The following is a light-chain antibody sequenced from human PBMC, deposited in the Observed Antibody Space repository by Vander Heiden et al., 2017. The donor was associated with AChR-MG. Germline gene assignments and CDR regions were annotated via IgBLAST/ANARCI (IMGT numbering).Light chain of an antibody. V-gene: IGLV1-44*01. CDR2: TND. CDR1: TSHTGSNA. CDR3: SAWDNSLNCPV. Sequence: QSALTQSPSASGTPGPRVPIPCSGNTSHTGSNAVNWYRHLPGTAPKLLIYTNDQRPSGVPDRISGSKSGTSASLAISGLQSDDEADYYCSAWDNSLNCPVFGGGTKLTVL. J-gene: IGLJ3*02.